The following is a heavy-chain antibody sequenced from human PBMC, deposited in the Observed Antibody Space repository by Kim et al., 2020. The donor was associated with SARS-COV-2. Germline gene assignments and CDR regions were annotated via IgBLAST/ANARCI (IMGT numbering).Heavy chain of an antibody. J-gene: IGHJ4*02. CDR3: ARGPESLYDYGDYGYHDY. Sequence: SETLSLTCTVSGGSISSSSYYWGWIRQPPGKGLEWIGSIYYSGSTYDNPSLKSRVTISVDTSKNQFSLKLSSVTAADTAVYYCARGPESLYDYGDYGYHDYWGQGTLVTVSS. CDR2: IYYSGST. CDR1: GGSISSSSYY. V-gene: IGHV4-39*07. D-gene: IGHD4-17*01.